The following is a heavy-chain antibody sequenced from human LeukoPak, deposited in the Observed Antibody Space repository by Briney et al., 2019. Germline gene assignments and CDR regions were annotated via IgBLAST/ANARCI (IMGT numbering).Heavy chain of an antibody. CDR3: ARDGEQWPDLHYSYYYYYYMDV. J-gene: IGHJ6*03. Sequence: GGSLRLSCAASGFTFSSYAMSWVRQAPGKGLEWVSAISGSGGSTYYADSVKGRFTISRDNSKNTLYLQMNSLRAEDTAVYYCARDGEQWPDLHYSYYYYYYMDVWGKGTTVTVSS. CDR1: GFTFSSYA. CDR2: ISGSGGST. D-gene: IGHD6-19*01. V-gene: IGHV3-23*01.